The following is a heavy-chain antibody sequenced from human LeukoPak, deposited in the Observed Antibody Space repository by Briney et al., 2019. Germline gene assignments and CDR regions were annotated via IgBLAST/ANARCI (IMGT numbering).Heavy chain of an antibody. V-gene: IGHV4-59*08. CDR1: GGSISSYY. J-gene: IGHJ4*02. Sequence: SETLSLTCTVSGGSISSYYWSWIRQPPGKGLEWIGYIYYSGSTNYNPSLKSRVTISVDTSQNQFSLKLSSVTAADTAIYYCASTRNAVLPTALDFWGQGTLVTVSS. CDR2: IYYSGST. D-gene: IGHD2-2*01. CDR3: ASTRNAVLPTALDF.